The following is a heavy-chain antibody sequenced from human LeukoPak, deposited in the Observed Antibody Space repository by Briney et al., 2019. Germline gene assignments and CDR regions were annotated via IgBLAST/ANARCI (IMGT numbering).Heavy chain of an antibody. V-gene: IGHV3-23*01. CDR3: AKGSYYDSSGSFYFDC. CDR2: ISGSGDNT. D-gene: IGHD3-22*01. CDR1: GFTFSSYA. J-gene: IGHJ4*02. Sequence: QTGGSLRLSCAASGFTFSSYAMSWVRQAPGKGLEWVSGISGSGDNTYYADSVKGRFTISRDNSKNTLYVQVNSLGTEDTAAYYCAKGSYYDSSGSFYFDCWGQGTLVTVSS.